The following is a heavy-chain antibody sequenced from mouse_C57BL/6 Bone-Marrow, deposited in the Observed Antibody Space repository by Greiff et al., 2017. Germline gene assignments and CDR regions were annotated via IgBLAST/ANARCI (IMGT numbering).Heavy chain of an antibody. V-gene: IGHV5-17*01. J-gene: IGHJ1*03. Sequence: DVHLVESGGGLVKPGGSLKLSCAASGFTFSAYGMHWVRQAPGQGLEWVAYISSGSSTTYYAAPVKGRFPITRDNAKITLFLQITRLRSEDTAMYYCARPKLRRYFDVWGTGTTVTVSS. CDR3: ARPKLRRYFDV. CDR1: GFTFSAYG. D-gene: IGHD1-1*01. CDR2: ISSGSSTT.